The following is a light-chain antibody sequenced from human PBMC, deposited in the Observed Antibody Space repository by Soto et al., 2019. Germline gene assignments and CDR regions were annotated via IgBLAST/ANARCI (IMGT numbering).Light chain of an antibody. CDR3: QQYHDWLS. CDR2: GAS. J-gene: IGKJ4*01. CDR1: QSVNSN. Sequence: EIVMTQSPPTLSVSPGERATLSCRASQSVNSNLVWYQQKPGQAPRLLIYGASTRATGIPARFSGSGSGTEFTLTISSLQSEDFAVYYCQQYHDWLSFGGGTKVDIK. V-gene: IGKV3-15*01.